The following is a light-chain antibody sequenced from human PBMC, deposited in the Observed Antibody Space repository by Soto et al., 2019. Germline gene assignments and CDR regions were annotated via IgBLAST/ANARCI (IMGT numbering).Light chain of an antibody. CDR1: QSVSSN. V-gene: IGKV3-15*01. CDR3: QKCDYLPI. CDR2: GAS. J-gene: IGKJ3*01. Sequence: EMVMTQSPATLSVSPGERATLSCRASQSVSSNLAWYQQKPGQAPRLLIYGASTRATGIPARFSGSGSGTDFTFTISSLQPEDVATYYCQKCDYLPIFGPGTTVDFK.